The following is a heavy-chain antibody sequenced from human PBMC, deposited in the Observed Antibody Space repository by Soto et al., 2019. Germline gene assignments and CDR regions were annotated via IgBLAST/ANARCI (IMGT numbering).Heavy chain of an antibody. CDR3: AHSLYCTITYCYGPAGWS. Sequence: ESGPTLVNPTQTLTLTCTFSGFSLSTRGVGVGWIRQPPGKALEWLALIYWDDDKRYSPSLQTRLTITKDTSKNQVVLTMTNMDPVDTATYYCAHSLYCTITYCYGPAGWSWGQGTLVTVSS. J-gene: IGHJ5*02. CDR2: IYWDDDK. D-gene: IGHD2-2*01. CDR1: GFSLSTRGVG. V-gene: IGHV2-5*02.